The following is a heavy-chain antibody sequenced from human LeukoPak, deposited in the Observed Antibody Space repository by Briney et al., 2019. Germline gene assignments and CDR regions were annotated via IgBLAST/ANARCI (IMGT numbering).Heavy chain of an antibody. CDR3: AKFSSGSYYGGAFDI. V-gene: IGHV3-23*01. CDR1: GFTFSSYA. CDR2: ISGSGGST. Sequence: GGSLRLSCAASGFTFSSYAMSWVRQAPVKGLEWVSAISGSGGSTYYADSVKGRFTISRDNSKNTLYLQMNSLRAEDTAVYYCAKFSSGSYYGGAFDIWGQGTMVTVSS. D-gene: IGHD1-26*01. J-gene: IGHJ3*02.